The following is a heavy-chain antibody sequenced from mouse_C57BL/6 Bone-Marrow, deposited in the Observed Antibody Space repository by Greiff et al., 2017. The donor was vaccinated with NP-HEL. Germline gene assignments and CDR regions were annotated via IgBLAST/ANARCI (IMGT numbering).Heavy chain of an antibody. D-gene: IGHD2-4*01. J-gene: IGHJ3*01. V-gene: IGHV1-81*01. Sequence: QVQLQQSGAELARPGASVKLSCKASGYTFTSYGISWVKQRTGQGLEWIGEIYPRSGNTYYNEKFKGEATLTADKSSSTAYMALRSLTSEDSAVYFCARNDYGKGAYWGQGTLVTVSA. CDR2: IYPRSGNT. CDR3: ARNDYGKGAY. CDR1: GYTFTSYG.